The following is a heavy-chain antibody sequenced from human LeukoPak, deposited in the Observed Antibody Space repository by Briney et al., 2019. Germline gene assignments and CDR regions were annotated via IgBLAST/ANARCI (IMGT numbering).Heavy chain of an antibody. D-gene: IGHD1-26*01. CDR2: IYYSGST. CDR3: ARLGGGRELLHLPTKWVGIYYFDY. Sequence: ASETLSLTCTVSGGSISSSSYYWGWIRQPPGKGLEWIGSIYYSGSTYYNPPLKSRVTISVDTSKNQFSLKLSSVTAADTAVYYCARLGGGRELLHLPTKWVGIYYFDYWGQGTLVTVSS. CDR1: GGSISSSSYY. J-gene: IGHJ4*02. V-gene: IGHV4-39*01.